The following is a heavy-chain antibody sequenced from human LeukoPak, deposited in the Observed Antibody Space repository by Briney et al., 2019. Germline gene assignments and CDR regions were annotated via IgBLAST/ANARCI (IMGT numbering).Heavy chain of an antibody. V-gene: IGHV3-23*01. CDR3: ARESPHFDY. Sequence: GGSLRLSCAASGFTFSSYAMSWVRQAPGKGLEWVSTISGGGGSIYYADSVKGRFTIPRDNSKNTLYLQMNSLRAEDTAVYYCARESPHFDYWGQGTLVTVSS. CDR2: ISGGGGSI. CDR1: GFTFSSYA. J-gene: IGHJ4*02.